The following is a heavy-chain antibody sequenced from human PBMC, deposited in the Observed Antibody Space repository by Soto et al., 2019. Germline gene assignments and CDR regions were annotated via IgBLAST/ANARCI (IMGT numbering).Heavy chain of an antibody. CDR3: ARDPHSVGWLQADY. J-gene: IGHJ4*02. CDR1: GFTFSSYG. Sequence: QVQLVESGGGVVQPGRSLRLSCAASGFTFSSYGMHWVRQAPGKGLEWVAVISYDGSNKYYADSVKGRFTISRDNSKNTLYLQMNSLRAEDTAVYYCARDPHSVGWLQADYWGQGTLVTVSS. CDR2: ISYDGSNK. V-gene: IGHV3-30*03. D-gene: IGHD2-21*01.